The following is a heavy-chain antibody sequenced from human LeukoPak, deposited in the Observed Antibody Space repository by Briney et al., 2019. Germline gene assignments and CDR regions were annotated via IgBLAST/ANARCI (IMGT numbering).Heavy chain of an antibody. J-gene: IGHJ6*02. CDR2: IYHSGST. Sequence: SGTLSLTCAVSGGSISSSNWWSWVRQPPGRGLEWIGEIYHSGSTNYNPSLKSRVTISVDKSKNQFSLKLSSVTAADTAVYYCARDLPVSSGWYYYYYGMDVWGQGTTVTVSS. CDR1: GGSISSSNW. D-gene: IGHD6-19*01. V-gene: IGHV4-4*02. CDR3: ARDLPVSSGWYYYYYGMDV.